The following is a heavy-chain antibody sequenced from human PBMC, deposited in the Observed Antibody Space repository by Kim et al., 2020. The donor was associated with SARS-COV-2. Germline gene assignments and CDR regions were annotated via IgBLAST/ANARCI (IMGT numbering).Heavy chain of an antibody. V-gene: IGHV5-10-1*01. Sequence: GESLKISCKGSGYSFTSYWISWVRQMPGKGLEWMGRIDPSDSYTNYSPSFQVHVTISADKSISTAYLQWSSLKASDTAMYYCARHFVGLLWFGEDTWGQGTLVTVSS. CDR2: IDPSDSYT. D-gene: IGHD3-10*01. CDR1: GYSFTSYW. J-gene: IGHJ5*02. CDR3: ARHFVGLLWFGEDT.